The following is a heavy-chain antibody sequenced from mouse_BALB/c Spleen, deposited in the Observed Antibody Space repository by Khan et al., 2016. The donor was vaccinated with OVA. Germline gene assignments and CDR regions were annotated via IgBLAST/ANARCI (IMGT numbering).Heavy chain of an antibody. CDR1: GFSFSSYS. J-gene: IGHJ2*01. CDR2: ISSGGTYT. Sequence: EVQLVESGGGLVRPGGSLKLPCAASGFSFSSYSMSWVRQTPEKRLQWVATISSGGTYTYYPDSVRGRFTISRDNANNTLYLQMSSLKSEDTAIYYYARQRGYYGSNPYVDYWEQGTTLTVSS. D-gene: IGHD1-1*01. V-gene: IGHV5-9-3*01. CDR3: ARQRGYYGSNPYVDY.